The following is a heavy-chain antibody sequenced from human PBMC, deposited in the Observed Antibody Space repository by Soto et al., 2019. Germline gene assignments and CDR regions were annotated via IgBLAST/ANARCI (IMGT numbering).Heavy chain of an antibody. Sequence: SSETLSLTCTVSGGSISSYYWSWIRQPPGKGLEWIGYIYYSGSTNYNPSLKSRVTISVDTSKNQFSLKLSSVTAADTAVYYCARLGMTTVTNWFDPWGQGTQVTVSS. D-gene: IGHD4-17*01. CDR3: ARLGMTTVTNWFDP. CDR2: IYYSGST. CDR1: GGSISSYY. V-gene: IGHV4-59*08. J-gene: IGHJ5*02.